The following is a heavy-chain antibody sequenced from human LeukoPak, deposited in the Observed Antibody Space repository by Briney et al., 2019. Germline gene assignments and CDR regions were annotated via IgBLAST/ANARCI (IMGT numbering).Heavy chain of an antibody. CDR1: GGSISSYY. CDR2: IYYSGST. V-gene: IGHV4-59*08. CDR3: ARQDRHGGNWFDP. J-gene: IGHJ5*02. D-gene: IGHD4-23*01. Sequence: PSETLSFTCTVSGGSISSYYWSWIRQPAGKGLEWIGYIYYSGSTNYNPSLKSRVTISVDTSKNQFSLKLSSVTAADTAVYYCARQDRHGGNWFDPWGQGTLVTVSS.